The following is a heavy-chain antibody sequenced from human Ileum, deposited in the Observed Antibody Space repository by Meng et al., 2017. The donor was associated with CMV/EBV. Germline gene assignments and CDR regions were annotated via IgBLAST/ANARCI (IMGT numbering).Heavy chain of an antibody. CDR3: AKDWQWKVPDPYYYYGMEV. J-gene: IGHJ6*02. V-gene: IGHV3-30*02. CDR1: GFTFSTYG. D-gene: IGHD6-19*01. CDR2: IRYDGSSE. Sequence: GESLKISCAASGFTFSTYGFHWVRQAPGKGLDWVTFIRYDGSSEYYGDSVKGRFTISRDNSKNTLYLQMNNLRGEDTCVYYCAKDWQWKVPDPYYYYGMEVWGQGTTVTVSS.